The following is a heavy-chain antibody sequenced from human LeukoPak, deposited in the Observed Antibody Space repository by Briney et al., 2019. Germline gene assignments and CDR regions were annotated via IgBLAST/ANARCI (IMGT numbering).Heavy chain of an antibody. CDR1: GFTFSRYA. Sequence: GGSLRLSCAASGFTFSRYAMHWVRQAPGKGLEWVAVISYDGSNKYYADSVKGRFTISSDNSKNTLYLQMNSLRAEDTAVYYCARDGGYSSCWYYFDYWGQGTLVTVSS. J-gene: IGHJ4*02. V-gene: IGHV3-30-3*01. CDR3: ARDGGYSSCWYYFDY. CDR2: ISYDGSNK. D-gene: IGHD6-13*01.